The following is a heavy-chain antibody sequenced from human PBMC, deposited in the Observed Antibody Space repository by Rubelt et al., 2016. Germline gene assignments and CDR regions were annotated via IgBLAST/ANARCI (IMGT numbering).Heavy chain of an antibody. Sequence: QLVESGGGLVKPGGSLRLSCAASGFTFSSYSMNWVRQAPGKGLEWVSAISGSGGSTYYADSVKGRFTISRDNAKNSLYLQMNSLRAEDTAVYYCARDISGSPTFDYWGQGTLVTVSS. V-gene: IGHV3-21*01. D-gene: IGHD3-22*01. J-gene: IGHJ4*02. CDR1: GFTFSSYS. CDR2: ISGSGGST. CDR3: ARDISGSPTFDY.